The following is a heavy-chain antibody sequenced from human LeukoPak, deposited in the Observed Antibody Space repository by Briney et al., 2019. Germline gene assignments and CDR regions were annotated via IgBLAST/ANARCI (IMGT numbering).Heavy chain of an antibody. V-gene: IGHV4-4*02. Sequence: PSETLSLTCAVSGASISSNNWWSLVRQPPGKGLEWIGEIYHSGSTNYTPSLKSRVTISIDKSKNQFSLKLSSVTAADTAVYYCALISRGIAVPGTELWGQGTLVTVSS. CDR1: GASISSNNW. D-gene: IGHD6-19*01. J-gene: IGHJ4*02. CDR2: IYHSGST. CDR3: ALISRGIAVPGTEL.